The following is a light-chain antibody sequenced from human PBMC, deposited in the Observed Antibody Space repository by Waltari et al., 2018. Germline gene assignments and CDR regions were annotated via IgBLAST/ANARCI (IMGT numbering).Light chain of an antibody. CDR1: QNVGTS. J-gene: IGKJ4*01. Sequence: IVVTQSPATLSVSPGERVTLSCRASQNVGTSLAWYQQKPGQTPRLLIFGAYSRSSGVPARFSGSGSGTDFTLAISSLQSEDFAVYYCQQYEDWPRHSFGGGTKVQIE. V-gene: IGKV3-15*01. CDR3: QQYEDWPRHS. CDR2: GAY.